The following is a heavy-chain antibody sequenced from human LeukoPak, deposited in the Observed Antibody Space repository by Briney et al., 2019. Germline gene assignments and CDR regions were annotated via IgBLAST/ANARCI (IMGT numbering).Heavy chain of an antibody. Sequence: ASVKVSCKASGYTFTGYYMHWVRQAPGQGLGWMGWINPNSDGTNYAQKFQGRVTMTRDTSISTAYMELSRLRSDDTAVYYRARDPPAAITYYGMDVWGQGTTVTVSS. J-gene: IGHJ6*02. D-gene: IGHD2-2*01. CDR2: INPNSDGT. CDR3: ARDPPAAITYYGMDV. CDR1: GYTFTGYY. V-gene: IGHV1-2*02.